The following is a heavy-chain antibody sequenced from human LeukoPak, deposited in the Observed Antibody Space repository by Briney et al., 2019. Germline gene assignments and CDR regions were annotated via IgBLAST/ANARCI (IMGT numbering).Heavy chain of an antibody. V-gene: IGHV4-38-2*02. CDR2: IFHSGST. CDR1: GYSISSGYY. D-gene: IGHD3-22*01. CDR3: ATARYYDISGYYFW. J-gene: IGHJ4*02. Sequence: SETLSLTCTVSGYSISSGYYWGWIRQPPGKGLEWIGEIFHSGSTNYNPSLKSRVTISVDKSKNQFSLKLNSVTAADTAVYYCATARYYDISGYYFWWGQGTLVTVSS.